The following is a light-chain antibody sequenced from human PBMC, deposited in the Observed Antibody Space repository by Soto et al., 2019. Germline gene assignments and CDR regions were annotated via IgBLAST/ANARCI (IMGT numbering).Light chain of an antibody. CDR1: QSVSSN. CDR2: GAS. V-gene: IGKV3-15*01. CDR3: QQYNNWPET. Sequence: RVMTQSPATLSVSPGERATLSCRASQSVSSNLAWYQQKPGQAPRLLIYGASTRATDVPARFGGSGSGTEFTLTISSLQSEDFAVYYCQQYNNWPETFGQGTKVDIK. J-gene: IGKJ1*01.